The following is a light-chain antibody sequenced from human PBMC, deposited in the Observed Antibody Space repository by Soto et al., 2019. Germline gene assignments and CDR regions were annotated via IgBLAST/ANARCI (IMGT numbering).Light chain of an antibody. Sequence: QSALTQPASVSGSPGQSITISCTGTSSDVGGYNYVSWYQQHPGKAPKLMIYEVSNRPSGISNRFSGSKSVNTASLTISGLQAEDEADYYCSSYTSSDTDVFGTGTKLTVL. V-gene: IGLV2-14*01. CDR2: EVS. CDR1: SSDVGGYNY. J-gene: IGLJ1*01. CDR3: SSYTSSDTDV.